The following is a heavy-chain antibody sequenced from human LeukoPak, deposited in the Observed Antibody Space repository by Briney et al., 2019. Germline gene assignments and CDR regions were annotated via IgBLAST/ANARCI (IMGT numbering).Heavy chain of an antibody. CDR3: ARDQDDSSGYYLFGY. CDR1: GFTFSSYS. J-gene: IGHJ4*02. D-gene: IGHD3-22*01. Sequence: PGGSLRLSCAASGFTFSSYSMNWVRQAPGKGLEWVSSISSSSSYIYYADSVKGRFTISRDNAKNSLYLQMNSLRAEDPAVYYCARDQDDSSGYYLFGYWGQGTLVTVSS. CDR2: ISSSSSYI. V-gene: IGHV3-21*01.